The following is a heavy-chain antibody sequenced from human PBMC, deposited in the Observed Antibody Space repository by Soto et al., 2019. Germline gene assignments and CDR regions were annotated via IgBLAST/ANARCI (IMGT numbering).Heavy chain of an antibody. CDR3: ANRVLRTVFGLVTTTAIYFDF. D-gene: IGHD3-3*01. Sequence: QITLNESGPTVVRPTETLTLTCRFSGFSLTTSGVGVGWIRQSPGKAPEWLALIYWDDDKRYSASLKSRLTITKDTSKNQMVLTVSDLDPTDTATYYCANRVLRTVFGLVTTTAIYFDFWGQGTPVAVSS. CDR1: GFSLTTSGVG. CDR2: IYWDDDK. V-gene: IGHV2-5*02. J-gene: IGHJ4*02.